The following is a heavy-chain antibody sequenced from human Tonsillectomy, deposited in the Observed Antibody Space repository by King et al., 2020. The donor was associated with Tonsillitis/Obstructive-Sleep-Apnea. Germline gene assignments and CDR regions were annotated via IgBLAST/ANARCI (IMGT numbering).Heavy chain of an antibody. D-gene: IGHD3-16*01. CDR2: ISYDGSNK. J-gene: IGHJ4*02. CDR3: ARGRIGGVVGY. V-gene: IGHV3-30*04. CDR1: GFTFSSYA. Sequence: VQLVESGGGVVQPGRSLRLSCAASGFTFSSYAMHWVRQAPGKGLEWVAVISYDGSNKYYADSVKGRFTISRDNSKNTLYLQMNSLRAEDTAVYYCARGRIGGVVGYWGPGNLVTVSS.